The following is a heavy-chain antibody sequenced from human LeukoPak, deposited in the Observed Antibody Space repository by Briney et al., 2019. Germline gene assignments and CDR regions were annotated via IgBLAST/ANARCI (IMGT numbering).Heavy chain of an antibody. V-gene: IGHV3-48*03. CDR2: ISSSGSTI. Sequence: PGGSLRLSCAASGFTFSSYEMNWVRQAPGKGLEWVSYISSSGSTIYYADSVKGRFTISRDNAKNSLYLQMNSLRAEDTAVYYCARGIGSSGWQYYYYMDVWGKGTTVTISS. D-gene: IGHD6-19*01. CDR3: ARGIGSSGWQYYYYMDV. J-gene: IGHJ6*03. CDR1: GFTFSSYE.